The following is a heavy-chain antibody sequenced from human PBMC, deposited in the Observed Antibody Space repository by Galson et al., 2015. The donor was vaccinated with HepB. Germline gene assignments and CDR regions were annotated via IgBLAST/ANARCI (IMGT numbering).Heavy chain of an antibody. Sequence: SLRLSCAASGFTFSDYYMSWIRQTPGKGLEWVSYISSSGSTKYYADSVKGRFTISRDNAKNSLYLQINSLRAEDTAVYYCARDPEWEILLRYWYFDLWGRGTLVTVSS. V-gene: IGHV3-11*01. CDR3: ARDPEWEILLRYWYFDL. D-gene: IGHD1-26*01. CDR1: GFTFSDYY. CDR2: ISSSGSTK. J-gene: IGHJ2*01.